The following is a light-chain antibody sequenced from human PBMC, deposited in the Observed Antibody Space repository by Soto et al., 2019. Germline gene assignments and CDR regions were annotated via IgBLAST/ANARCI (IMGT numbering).Light chain of an antibody. CDR2: GAS. J-gene: IGKJ2*01. V-gene: IGKV3-20*01. CDR3: NQYGSSPPYT. CDR1: QSVSSSY. Sequence: EIVLTQSPGTLSLSPGERATLSCRASQSVSSSYLGWFQQKPGQAPRLLIYGASSRATGIPDRFSGSGSGTDFTLTISRLEPEDVAVYYCNQYGSSPPYTFGQGTKMEIK.